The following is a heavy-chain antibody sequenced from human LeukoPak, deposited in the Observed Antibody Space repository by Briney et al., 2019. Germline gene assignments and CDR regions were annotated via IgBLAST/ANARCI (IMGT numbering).Heavy chain of an antibody. CDR1: GFTFSDYY. CDR3: ARRNEVSWFNTDAFDI. CDR2: ISSSGSTI. V-gene: IGHV3-11*01. D-gene: IGHD1-1*01. Sequence: GGSLRLSCAASGFTFSDYYMSWIRQAPGKGLEWVSYISSSGSTIYYADSVKGRFTISRDNAKNSLYLQMNSLRAEDTAVYYCARRNEVSWFNTDAFDIWGRGTMVTVSS. J-gene: IGHJ3*02.